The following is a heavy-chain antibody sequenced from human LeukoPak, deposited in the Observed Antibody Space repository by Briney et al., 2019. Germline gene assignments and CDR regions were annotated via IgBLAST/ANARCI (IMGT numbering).Heavy chain of an antibody. CDR2: INPNSGGT. Sequence: ASVKVSCKASGYTFTGYYMHWVRQAPGQGLEWMGWINPNSGGTNYAQKFQGRVTMTRDTSISTAYMELSRLRSDDAAVYYCARGSVYDILTGYYNAFDIWGQGTMVTVSS. D-gene: IGHD3-9*01. J-gene: IGHJ3*02. CDR1: GYTFTGYY. V-gene: IGHV1-2*02. CDR3: ARGSVYDILTGYYNAFDI.